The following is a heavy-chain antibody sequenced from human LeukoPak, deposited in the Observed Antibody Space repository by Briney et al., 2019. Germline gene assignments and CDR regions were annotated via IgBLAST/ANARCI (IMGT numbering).Heavy chain of an antibody. Sequence: SETLSLTCTVSGGSISSYYWSWIRQPPGKGLEWIGYIYYSGSTNYNPSLKSRVTISVDTSKNQFSLKLSSVTAADTAVYYCARGGGYSSSWYPATYLRRMAYGMDVWAKGPRSPSP. V-gene: IGHV4-59*12. CDR2: IYYSGST. CDR1: GGSISSYY. D-gene: IGHD6-13*01. CDR3: ARGGGYSSSWYPATYLRRMAYGMDV. J-gene: IGHJ6*02.